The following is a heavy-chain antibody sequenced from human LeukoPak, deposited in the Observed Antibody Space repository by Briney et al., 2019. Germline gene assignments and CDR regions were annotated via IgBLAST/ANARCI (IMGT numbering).Heavy chain of an antibody. CDR2: IYYSGST. CDR1: GGSLSSYY. D-gene: IGHD3-22*01. J-gene: IGHJ4*02. CDR3: ARXXXXDDSXGYYVXXXDY. Sequence: SETLSLTCTVSGGSLSSYYWSWIRQPPGKGLEWIGYIYYSGSTNYNPSLKSRVTISVDTSKNQFSLKLSSVTAADTAVYYCARXXXXDDSXGYYVXXXDYXGQ. V-gene: IGHV4-59*01.